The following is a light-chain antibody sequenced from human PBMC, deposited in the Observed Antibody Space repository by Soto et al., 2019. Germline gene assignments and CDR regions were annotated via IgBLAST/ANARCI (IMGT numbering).Light chain of an antibody. V-gene: IGLV1-40*01. Sequence: QSALAQPPSVSGAPGQTVTISCIGSGTNFGAGFDVHWYQQLPGTAPKLLIYGNKSRPSGVPDRFSGSKSGTSASLTITGLQAEDEGNYYCHSYDASLRGSGVFGTGTKVTVL. CDR3: HSYDASLRGSGV. CDR2: GNK. J-gene: IGLJ1*01. CDR1: GTNFGAGFD.